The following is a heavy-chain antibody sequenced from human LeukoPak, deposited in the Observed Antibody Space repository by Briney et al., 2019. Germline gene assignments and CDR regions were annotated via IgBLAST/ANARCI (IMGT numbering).Heavy chain of an antibody. J-gene: IGHJ4*02. CDR3: ARRGGDGGSFDY. Sequence: SETLSLTCTVSGGSLSTYYWSCIRQPPGKGLEWIGYIYYSGSGSSNYNPALKSRVSISVDTSKNHFSLKLSSGTAADTAVYYCARRGGDGGSFDYWGQGTLVTVSS. D-gene: IGHD4-23*01. CDR2: IYYSGSGSS. CDR1: GGSLSTYY. V-gene: IGHV4-59*08.